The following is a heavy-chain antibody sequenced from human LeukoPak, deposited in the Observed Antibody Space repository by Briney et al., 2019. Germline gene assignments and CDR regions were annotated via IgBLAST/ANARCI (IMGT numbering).Heavy chain of an antibody. J-gene: IGHJ5*02. D-gene: IGHD3-9*01. CDR2: IIPIFGTA. V-gene: IGHV1-69*05. Sequence: ASVKVSCKASGGTFSSYAISWVRQAPGQGLEWMGGIIPIFGTANYAQKFQGRVTITTDESTSTAYMELSSLRSEDTAVYYCAKYYDILTGSWFDPWGQGTLVTVPS. CDR1: GGTFSSYA. CDR3: AKYYDILTGSWFDP.